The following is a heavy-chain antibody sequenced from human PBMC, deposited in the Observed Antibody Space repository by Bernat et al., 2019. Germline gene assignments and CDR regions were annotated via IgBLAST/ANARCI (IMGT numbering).Heavy chain of an antibody. CDR2: INSDGSST. Sequence: VQLVESGGGVVQPGRSLRLSCAASGFTFSSYWMHWVRQAPGKGLVWVSRINSDGSSTSYADSVKGRLTISRDNAKNTLYLQMNSLRAEDTAVYYCARVRVTIFGVVIGLDYWGQGTLVTVSS. CDR1: GFTFSSYW. D-gene: IGHD3-3*01. J-gene: IGHJ4*02. V-gene: IGHV3-74*02. CDR3: ARVRVTIFGVVIGLDY.